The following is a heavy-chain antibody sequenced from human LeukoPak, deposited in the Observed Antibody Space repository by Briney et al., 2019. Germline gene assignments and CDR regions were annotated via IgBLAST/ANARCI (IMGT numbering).Heavy chain of an antibody. CDR2: ISGSGFNT. V-gene: IGHV3-23*01. CDR3: TSGVYYYGSGSYPYYYYYMDV. J-gene: IGHJ6*03. Sequence: PGGSLRLSCAASGFTFSSYGMSWVRQAPGKGLEWVSAISGSGFNTYYADSVKGRFTISRDNSKNTLYLQMNSLRAEDTAVYYCTSGVYYYGSGSYPYYYYYMDVWGKGTTVTISS. CDR1: GFTFSSYG. D-gene: IGHD3-10*01.